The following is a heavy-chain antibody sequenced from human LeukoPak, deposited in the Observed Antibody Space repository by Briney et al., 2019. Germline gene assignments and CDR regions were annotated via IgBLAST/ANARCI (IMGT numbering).Heavy chain of an antibody. CDR3: ARAEDNWNAVFDY. V-gene: IGHV3-30*01. D-gene: IGHD1-1*01. CDR1: GFAFGHYT. Sequence: GGSLRLSCAASGFAFGHYTMHWVRQAPGKGLEWVAVISYDGSNKYYADSVKGRFTISRDNSKNTLYLQMNSLRAEDTAVYYCARAEDNWNAVFDYWGQGTLVTVSS. CDR2: ISYDGSNK. J-gene: IGHJ4*02.